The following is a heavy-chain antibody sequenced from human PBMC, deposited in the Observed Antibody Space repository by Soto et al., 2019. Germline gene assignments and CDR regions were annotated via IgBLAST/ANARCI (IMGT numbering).Heavy chain of an antibody. J-gene: IGHJ4*02. Sequence: QVQQVRSGAEVKKPGSSVKVPCKASGGTFSSYTISWVRQAPGQGLEWMARIIPIMNITNFARKFQGRVTLTADTSTNTAYMEPSSLTSEDTAVYYCSSQSMRPRPLPGYSFDYWGQGVRVTVSS. CDR2: IIPIMNIT. CDR1: GGTFSSYT. CDR3: SSQSMRPRPLPGYSFDY. V-gene: IGHV1-69*02. D-gene: IGHD6-6*01.